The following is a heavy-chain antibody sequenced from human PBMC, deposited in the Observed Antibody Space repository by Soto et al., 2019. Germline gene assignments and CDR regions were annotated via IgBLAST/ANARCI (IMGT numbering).Heavy chain of an antibody. CDR1: GGSISSSSYY. Sequence: QLQLQESGPGLVKPSETLSLTCTVSGGSISSSSYYWGWIRQPPGKGLEWIGSIYYSGSTYYNPSLKSRVTISVDTSKNQFSLKLSSVTAADTAVYYCARRIDYGDYHRPFDPWGQGTLVTVSS. CDR2: IYYSGST. V-gene: IGHV4-39*01. CDR3: ARRIDYGDYHRPFDP. D-gene: IGHD4-17*01. J-gene: IGHJ5*02.